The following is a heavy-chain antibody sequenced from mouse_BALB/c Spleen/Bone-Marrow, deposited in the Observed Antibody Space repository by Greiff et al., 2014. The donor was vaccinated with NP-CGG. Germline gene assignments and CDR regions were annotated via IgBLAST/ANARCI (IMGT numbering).Heavy chain of an antibody. J-gene: IGHJ4*01. CDR1: GFTFITYG. D-gene: IGHD2-12*01. CDR3: TRRGVYDERSAMDY. Sequence: GQLKESGGDLVKAGGALKLSCAASGFTFITYGMSWGRPTPDKRLGWVASISSGGSNTYYPDSVKGRFTISRDNAKNTLYLQMSSLKSEDTAMYYCTRRGVYDERSAMDYWGQGTSVTVSS. CDR2: ISSGGSNT. V-gene: IGHV5-6*01.